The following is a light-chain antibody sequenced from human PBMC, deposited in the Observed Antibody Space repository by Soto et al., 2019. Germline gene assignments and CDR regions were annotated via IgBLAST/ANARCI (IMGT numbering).Light chain of an antibody. CDR1: QGISRW. CDR2: AAS. Sequence: DIQMTQSPSSVSASVGDRVTITCWASQGISRWLAWYQQKPGKAPNLLIYAASSLQSGVPSRFSGSGSGTDFTLTISSLQPEDFATYYCQQANSFPITFGQGTRLEIK. V-gene: IGKV1-12*01. J-gene: IGKJ5*01. CDR3: QQANSFPIT.